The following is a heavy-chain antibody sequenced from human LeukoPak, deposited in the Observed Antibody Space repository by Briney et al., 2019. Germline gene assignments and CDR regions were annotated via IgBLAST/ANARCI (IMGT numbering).Heavy chain of an antibody. CDR2: IYYSGST. CDR3: ARDRAPGYYYGSGSLLNYYYGLDV. CDR1: GGSISSSSYY. J-gene: IGHJ6*02. V-gene: IGHV4-39*07. Sequence: SETLSLTCTVSGGSISSSSYYWGWLRQPPGKGLEWIGSIYYSGSTYYNPSLKSRVTISVDTSKNQFSLKLRSVTAADTAVYYCARDRAPGYYYGSGSLLNYYYGLDVWGQGTTVTVSS. D-gene: IGHD3-10*01.